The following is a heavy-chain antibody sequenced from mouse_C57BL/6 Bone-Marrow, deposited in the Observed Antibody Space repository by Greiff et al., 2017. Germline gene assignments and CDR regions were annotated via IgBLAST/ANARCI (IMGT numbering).Heavy chain of an antibody. J-gene: IGHJ3*01. CDR2: ISNGGGST. CDR3: ARPLTYYSNSAWFAY. CDR1: GFTFSDYY. V-gene: IGHV5-12*01. Sequence: EVKLVESGGGLVQPGGSLKLSCAASGFTFSDYYMYWVRQTPEKRLEWVAYISNGGGSTYYPDTVKGRFTISRDNAKNTLYLQMSRLKSEDTAMYYCARPLTYYSNSAWFAYWGQGTLVTVSA. D-gene: IGHD2-5*01.